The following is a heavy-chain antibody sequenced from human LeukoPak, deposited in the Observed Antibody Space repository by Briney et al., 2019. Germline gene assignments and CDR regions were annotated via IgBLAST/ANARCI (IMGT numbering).Heavy chain of an antibody. J-gene: IGHJ4*02. V-gene: IGHV3-49*04. CDR1: GFTLDDYA. CDR3: TRDQTPYY. Sequence: GGSLRLSCAASGFTLDDYAMTWVRQAPGKGLEWVGFIRSQIYGGTPEYAASVKGRFTISRDDSEGVAYLQMNSLKTEDTAVYYCTRDQTPYYWGQGTLVTVSS. CDR2: IRSQIYGGTP.